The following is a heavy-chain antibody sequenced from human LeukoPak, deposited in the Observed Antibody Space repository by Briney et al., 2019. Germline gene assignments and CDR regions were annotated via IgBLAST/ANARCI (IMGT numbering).Heavy chain of an antibody. CDR1: GGTFSSYA. J-gene: IGHJ4*02. D-gene: IGHD3-10*01. V-gene: IGHV1-69*05. CDR3: ARDLTFNYYGSGSYYRALDY. CDR2: IIPIFGTA. Sequence: SVKVSCKASGGTFSSYAISWVRQAPGQGLEWMGGIIPIFGTANYAQEFQGRVTITTDESTSTAYMELSSLRSEDTAVYYCARDLTFNYYGSGSYYRALDYWGQGTLVTVSS.